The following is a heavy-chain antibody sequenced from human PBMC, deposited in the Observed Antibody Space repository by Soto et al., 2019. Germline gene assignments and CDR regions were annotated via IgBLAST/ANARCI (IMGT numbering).Heavy chain of an antibody. Sequence: ASVKVSCKASGYTFTSYGISWVRQAPGQGLEWMGWISAYNGNTNYAQKLQGRVTMTTDTSTSTAYMELRSLRSDDTAVYYCARDSPFWSGYLEHDAFDIWGQGTMVTVSS. V-gene: IGHV1-18*01. CDR2: ISAYNGNT. J-gene: IGHJ3*02. CDR3: ARDSPFWSGYLEHDAFDI. CDR1: GYTFTSYG. D-gene: IGHD3-3*01.